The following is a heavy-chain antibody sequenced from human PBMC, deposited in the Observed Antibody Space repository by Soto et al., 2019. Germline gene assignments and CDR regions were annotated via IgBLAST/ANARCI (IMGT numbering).Heavy chain of an antibody. CDR3: ARLLCSSTSCYINYYYGMGV. J-gene: IGHJ6*02. V-gene: IGHV5-51*01. CDR2: IYPGDSDT. Sequence: GESLKISCKGSGYSFTSYWIGWVRQMPGKGLEWMGIIYPGDSDTRYSPSFQGQVTISADKSISTAYLQWSSLKGSDTAMYYCARLLCSSTSCYINYYYGMGVWGQGTTVTVSS. CDR1: GYSFTSYW. D-gene: IGHD2-2*02.